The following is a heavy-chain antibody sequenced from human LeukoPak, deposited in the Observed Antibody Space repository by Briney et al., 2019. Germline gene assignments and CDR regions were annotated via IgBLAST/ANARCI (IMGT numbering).Heavy chain of an antibody. J-gene: IGHJ5*02. V-gene: IGHV1-69*04. CDR1: GGTFSSYT. Sequence: SVKVSCKASGGTFSSYTISWVRQAPGQGLEWMGRIIPILGIANYAQKFQGRVTITADKSTSTAYMELSSLRSEDTAVYYCARDGDYYDSSGYYARWFDPWGQGTLVTVSS. D-gene: IGHD3-22*01. CDR2: IIPILGIA. CDR3: ARDGDYYDSSGYYARWFDP.